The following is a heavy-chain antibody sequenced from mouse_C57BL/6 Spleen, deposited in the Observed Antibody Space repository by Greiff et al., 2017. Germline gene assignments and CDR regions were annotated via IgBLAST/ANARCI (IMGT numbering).Heavy chain of an antibody. CDR3: AFITTVVGPDY. CDR1: GYTFTSYW. D-gene: IGHD1-1*01. CDR2: IHPNSGST. Sequence: VQLQQPGAELVKPGASVKLSCKASGYTFTSYWMHWVKQRPGQGLEWIGMIHPNSGSTNYNEKFKSKATLTVDKSSSTAYMQLSSLTSEDSAVYYCAFITTVVGPDYWGQGTTLTVSS. V-gene: IGHV1-64*01. J-gene: IGHJ2*01.